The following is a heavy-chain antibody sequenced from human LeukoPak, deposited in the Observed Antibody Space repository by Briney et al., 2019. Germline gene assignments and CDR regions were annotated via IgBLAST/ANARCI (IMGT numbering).Heavy chain of an antibody. CDR2: IKQDGSEK. D-gene: IGHD6-13*01. CDR3: AREGIAAAGTVDY. CDR1: GFTFSSYW. Sequence: GALRLSCAASGFTFSSYWMSWVRQAPGKGLEWVANIKQDGSEKYYVDSVKGRFTNSRDNAKNSLYLQMNSLRAEDTAVYYCAREGIAAAGTVDYWGQGTLVTVSS. V-gene: IGHV3-7*01. J-gene: IGHJ4*02.